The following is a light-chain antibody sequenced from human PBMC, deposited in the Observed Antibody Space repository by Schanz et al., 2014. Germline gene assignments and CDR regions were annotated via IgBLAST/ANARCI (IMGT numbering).Light chain of an antibody. CDR1: SSNIGAGYV. CDR2: GNS. Sequence: QSVLTQPPSASGTPGQRVTISCTGSSSNIGAGYVLHWYQQLPGTAPKLLIYGNSNRPSGVPDRFSGSKSGTSASLAITGLQAEDEADYYCQSYDSSLSGWVFGGGTKLTVL. J-gene: IGLJ3*02. CDR3: QSYDSSLSGWV. V-gene: IGLV1-40*01.